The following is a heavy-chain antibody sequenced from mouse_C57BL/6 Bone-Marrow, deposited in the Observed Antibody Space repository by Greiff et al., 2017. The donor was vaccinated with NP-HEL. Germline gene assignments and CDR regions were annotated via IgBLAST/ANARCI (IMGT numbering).Heavy chain of an antibody. J-gene: IGHJ3*01. V-gene: IGHV1-61*01. CDR2: IYPSDSET. Sequence: QVQLQQPGAELVRPGSSVKLSCKASGYTFTSYWMDWVQQRPGQGLEWIGNIYPSDSETHYNQKFKDKATLTVDKSSSTAYMQLSSLTSEDSAVYYCARGSNYVRFACWGQGTLVTVCA. CDR3: ARGSNYVRFAC. CDR1: GYTFTSYW. D-gene: IGHD2-5*01.